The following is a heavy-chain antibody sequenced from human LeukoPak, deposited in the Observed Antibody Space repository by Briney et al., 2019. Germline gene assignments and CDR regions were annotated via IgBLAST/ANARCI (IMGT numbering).Heavy chain of an antibody. V-gene: IGHV3-23*01. Sequence: PGGSLRLSCAASGFTFSSYAMSWVRQAPGKGLEWVSAISGSGGSTYYADSVKGRFTISRDNSKNTLYLQMNSLRAEDTAVYYCAKVIAAAGTYSSGWYTMTYYYMDVWGKGTTVTVSS. D-gene: IGHD6-19*01. J-gene: IGHJ6*03. CDR2: ISGSGGST. CDR3: AKVIAAAGTYSSGWYTMTYYYMDV. CDR1: GFTFSSYA.